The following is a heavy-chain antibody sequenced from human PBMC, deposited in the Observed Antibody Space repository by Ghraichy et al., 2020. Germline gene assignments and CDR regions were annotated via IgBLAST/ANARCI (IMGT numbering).Heavy chain of an antibody. CDR2: ISYDGSNK. V-gene: IGHV3-30*18. J-gene: IGHJ6*02. CDR1: GFTFSSYG. CDR3: AKDLDQWPNPNYYYYYGMDV. D-gene: IGHD6-19*01. Sequence: GGSLRLSCAASGFTFSSYGMHWVRQAPGKGLEWVAVISYDGSNKYYADSVKGRFTISRDNSKNTLYLQMNSLRAEDTAVYYCAKDLDQWPNPNYYYYYGMDVWGQGTTVTVSS.